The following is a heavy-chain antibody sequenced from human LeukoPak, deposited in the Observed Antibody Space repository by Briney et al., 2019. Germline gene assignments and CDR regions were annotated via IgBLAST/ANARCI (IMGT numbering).Heavy chain of an antibody. J-gene: IGHJ4*02. CDR3: AKSGRARGIAAAGTIDY. Sequence: QPGGSLRLSCAASGFTFSSYAMSWVRQAPGKGLEWVSAISGSGGSTYYADSVKGRFTISRDNSKNTLYLQMNSLRAEDTAVYYCAKSGRARGIAAAGTIDYWGQGTLVTVSS. CDR1: GFTFSSYA. CDR2: ISGSGGST. V-gene: IGHV3-23*01. D-gene: IGHD6-13*01.